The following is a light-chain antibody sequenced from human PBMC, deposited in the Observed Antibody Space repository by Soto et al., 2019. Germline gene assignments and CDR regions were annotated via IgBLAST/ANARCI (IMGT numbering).Light chain of an antibody. Sequence: EIVMTQSPASLSVSPGQRATLSCRASRSVASSLAWYQQKPGQAPRLLIYGASTRATGVPARFSGSGSGTEFTLTISSLQSEDFAVYSCHQYNNLPPYTFGQGTKLEI. J-gene: IGKJ2*01. CDR1: RSVASS. CDR2: GAS. V-gene: IGKV3-15*01. CDR3: HQYNNLPPYT.